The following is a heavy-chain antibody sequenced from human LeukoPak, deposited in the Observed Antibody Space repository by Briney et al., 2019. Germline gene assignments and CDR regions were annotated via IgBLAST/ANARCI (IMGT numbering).Heavy chain of an antibody. Sequence: SETLSLTCTVSGGSISTYYWSWIRQPPGKGLEWIGYIYYTGSTNYSPSLKSRVTISVDTSKNQFSLKLSSVTAADMAVYFCARTQYCSGGSCYPYYFDYWGQGTLVTVSS. D-gene: IGHD2-15*01. V-gene: IGHV4-59*01. J-gene: IGHJ4*02. CDR2: IYYTGST. CDR1: GGSISTYY. CDR3: ARTQYCSGGSCYPYYFDY.